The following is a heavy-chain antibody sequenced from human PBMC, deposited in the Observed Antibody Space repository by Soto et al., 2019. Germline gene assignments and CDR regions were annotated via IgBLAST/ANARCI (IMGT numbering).Heavy chain of an antibody. CDR1: GGSISGYY. CDR3: ARDSSGGYDSAYFDY. J-gene: IGHJ4*02. D-gene: IGHD5-12*01. V-gene: IGHV4-59*01. Sequence: PSETLSLTCTVSGGSISGYYWSWIRQPPGKGLEWIGYINYSGSTNYNPSLKSRVTISVDTSKNQISLNSSSVTAADTAVYYCARDSSGGYDSAYFDYWGQGTLVTVSS. CDR2: INYSGST.